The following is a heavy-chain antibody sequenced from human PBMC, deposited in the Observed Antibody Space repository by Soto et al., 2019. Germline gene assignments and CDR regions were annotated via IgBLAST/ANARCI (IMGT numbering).Heavy chain of an antibody. CDR1: GYPFSDYY. CDR3: ARDPGGTGYFDS. Sequence: ASVKVSCKTSGYPFSDYYIPWVRQAPGHDFEWMGWINPKTGRANYAQKFQGRVTMARNTSINTAYMELSSLTSDDTAVYYCARDPGGTGYFDSWGQGLLVTVSS. D-gene: IGHD1-1*01. J-gene: IGHJ4*02. V-gene: IGHV1-2*02. CDR2: INPKTGRA.